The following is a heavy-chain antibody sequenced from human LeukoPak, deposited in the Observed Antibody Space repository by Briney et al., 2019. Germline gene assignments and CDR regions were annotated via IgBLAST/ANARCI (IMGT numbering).Heavy chain of an antibody. Sequence: PGGSLRLSCAASGFTFSDYYMSWVRQAPGKGLEWVSYISSSSSYTNYADSVKGRFTISRDNAKNSLYLQMNSLRVEDTAVYCCAKDLYYGSGSKFDDWGQGTLVTVSS. CDR1: GFTFSDYY. V-gene: IGHV3-11*05. CDR2: ISSSSSYT. J-gene: IGHJ4*02. CDR3: AKDLYYGSGSKFDD. D-gene: IGHD3-10*01.